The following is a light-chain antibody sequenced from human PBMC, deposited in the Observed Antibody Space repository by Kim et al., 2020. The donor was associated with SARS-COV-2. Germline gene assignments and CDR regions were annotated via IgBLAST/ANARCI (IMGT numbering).Light chain of an antibody. Sequence: NFMLTQPHSVSESPGKTVTISCTRSSGSIASNYVQWYQQRPGSAPTTVIYEDEQRPSGVPDRFSGSIDSSSNSASLTISGLKTEDEADYYCQSYDSSNYVFGTGTKVTVL. CDR3: QSYDSSNYV. CDR2: EDE. CDR1: SGSIASNY. J-gene: IGLJ1*01. V-gene: IGLV6-57*04.